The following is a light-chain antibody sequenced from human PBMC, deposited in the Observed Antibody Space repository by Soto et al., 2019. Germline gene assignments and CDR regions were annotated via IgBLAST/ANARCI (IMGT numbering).Light chain of an antibody. CDR1: SSDVGSYNL. J-gene: IGLJ2*01. V-gene: IGLV2-23*02. CDR3: CSYAGSSTFHVV. CDR2: EVS. Sequence: QSALTQPASVSGSPGQSITISCTGTSSDVGSYNLVSWYQPHPGKAPKLMIYEVSKRPSGVSNRFSGSKSGNTASLTISGLQAEDEADYYCCSYAGSSTFHVVFGGGTKLTVL.